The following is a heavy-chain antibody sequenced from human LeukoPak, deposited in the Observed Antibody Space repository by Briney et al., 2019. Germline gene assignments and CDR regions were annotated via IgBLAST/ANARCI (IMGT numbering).Heavy chain of an antibody. D-gene: IGHD2-21*01. CDR1: GFTFSDYA. V-gene: IGHV3-23*01. J-gene: IGHJ4*02. Sequence: GGSLRLSCTASGFTFSDYAMSWVRQAPGKGLEWVSSINTSGGSTYYADSLQGRFTISRDNSKNTLHLQMNNVRAEDTALYYCMKLPTMIIVIDTDFEYWGQGAQVTVSS. CDR2: INTSGGST. CDR3: MKLPTMIIVIDTDFEY.